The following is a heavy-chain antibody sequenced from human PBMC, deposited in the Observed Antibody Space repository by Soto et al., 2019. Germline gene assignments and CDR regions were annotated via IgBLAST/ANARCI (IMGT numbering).Heavy chain of an antibody. CDR2: ISTTGTSP. CDR3: ARDGHRGPSDAFDV. V-gene: IGHV3-48*03. Sequence: GGSLRLSCTGSGFSSRNYEMNWIRQAPGKGLEWVSHISTTGTSPYYADSVRGRFTVSRDTANNSIYLQMNSLRAEDTALYYCARDGHRGPSDAFDVWGQGTMVTVS. CDR1: GFSSRNYE. J-gene: IGHJ3*01. D-gene: IGHD3-10*01.